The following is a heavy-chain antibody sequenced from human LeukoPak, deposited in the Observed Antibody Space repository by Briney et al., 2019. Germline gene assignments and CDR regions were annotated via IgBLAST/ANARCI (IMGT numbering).Heavy chain of an antibody. CDR2: IYTSGSS. CDR3: ASHVGYYDILTGYYMVSDAFDI. V-gene: IGHV4-4*07. D-gene: IGHD3-9*01. Sequence: PSETLSLTCSVSGGSISSYYWSWIRQPARKGLEWTGRIYTSGSSNYNHSLNSRVTMSVTTSTNQFSLKPSSGTAADTAVYYCASHVGYYDILTGYYMVSDAFDIWGQGTMVTVSS. J-gene: IGHJ3*02. CDR1: GGSISSYY.